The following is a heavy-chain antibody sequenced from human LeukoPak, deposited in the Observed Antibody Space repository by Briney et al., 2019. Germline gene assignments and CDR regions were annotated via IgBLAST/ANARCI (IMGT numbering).Heavy chain of an antibody. V-gene: IGHV3-30*18. CDR1: GFTFSSYG. Sequence: GRSLRLSWAASGFTFSSYGMHWVRQAPGKGLEWVAVISYDGSNKYYADSVKGRFTISRDKSENTLYLQMNSPRAEDTAVYYCAKSLRGVPLYYYYYGMDVWGQGTTVTVSS. CDR3: AKSLRGVPLYYYYYGMDV. D-gene: IGHD3-10*01. J-gene: IGHJ6*02. CDR2: ISYDGSNK.